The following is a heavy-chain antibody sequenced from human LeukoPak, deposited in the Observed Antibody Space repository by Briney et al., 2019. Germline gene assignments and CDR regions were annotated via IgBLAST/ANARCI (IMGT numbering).Heavy chain of an antibody. CDR1: GGSISSYY. V-gene: IGHV4-59*01. CDR3: ARDPHYCSSTSCYRADWYFDL. CDR2: IYYSGST. Sequence: SETLSLTCTVSGGSISSYYWSWIRQPPGKGLEWIGYIYYSGSTNYNPSLKSRVTISVDTSKNQFSLKLSSVTAADTAVYYCARDPHYCSSTSCYRADWYFDLWGRGTLVTVSS. J-gene: IGHJ2*01. D-gene: IGHD2-2*01.